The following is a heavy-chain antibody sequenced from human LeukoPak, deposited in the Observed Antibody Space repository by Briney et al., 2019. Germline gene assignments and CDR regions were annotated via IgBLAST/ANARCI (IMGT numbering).Heavy chain of an antibody. D-gene: IGHD5-18*01. CDR1: GFTFSSYA. CDR3: AKGGGYSYGQYYYYGMDV. Sequence: GRSLRLSCAVSGFTFSSYAMGWVRQAPGEGLGWGSAISSSGGSTYYAESVKGRFTISRDNSKNTLYLQMNSLRAEDTAVYYCAKGGGYSYGQYYYYGMDVWGQGTTVTVSS. V-gene: IGHV3-23*01. CDR2: ISSSGGST. J-gene: IGHJ6*02.